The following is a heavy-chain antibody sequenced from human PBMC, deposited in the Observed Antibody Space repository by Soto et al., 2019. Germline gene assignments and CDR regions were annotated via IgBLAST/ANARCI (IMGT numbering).Heavy chain of an antibody. Sequence: ASVKVSCKASGYTFTSYGISWVRQAPGQGLEWMGWISAYNGNTNYAQKLQGRVTMTTDTSTSTAYMELRSLRSDDTAMYYCARRKHSREGAKWTYYYYGMDVWGQGTTVTVSS. CDR2: ISAYNGNT. CDR3: ARRKHSREGAKWTYYYYGMDV. V-gene: IGHV1-18*01. CDR1: GYTFTSYG. D-gene: IGHD1-26*01. J-gene: IGHJ6*02.